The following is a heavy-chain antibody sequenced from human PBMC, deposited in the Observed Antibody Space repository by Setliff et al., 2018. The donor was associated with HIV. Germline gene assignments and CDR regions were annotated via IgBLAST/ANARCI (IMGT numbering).Heavy chain of an antibody. V-gene: IGHV4-39*07. CDR3: ARDPHYFDRSGYYSYFYFDY. J-gene: IGHJ4*01. CDR1: GGSIRSNRDH. Sequence: PSETLSLTCNVSGGSIRSNRDHWGWIRQTPGKGLEWIGSISYSGNTYYHPSLQSRVTISLDMSKDQFSLKVKSVTAADTAIYYCARDPHYFDRSGYYSYFYFDYWG. CDR2: ISYSGNT. D-gene: IGHD3-22*01.